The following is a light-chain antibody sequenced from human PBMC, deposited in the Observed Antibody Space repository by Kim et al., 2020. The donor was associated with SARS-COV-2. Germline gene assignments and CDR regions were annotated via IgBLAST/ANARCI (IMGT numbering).Light chain of an antibody. CDR2: WAS. V-gene: IGKV4-1*01. CDR3: QQYYSTPLT. Sequence: DIVMTQSPDSLAVSLGERATINCKSSQSVLYSSNNKNYLAWYQQKPGQPPKLLIYWASTRESGVPDRFSGSGSGTDFTLTISSLQAEDVAVYYCQQYYSTPLTFGGGNKLEI. CDR1: QSVLYSSNNKNY. J-gene: IGKJ4*01.